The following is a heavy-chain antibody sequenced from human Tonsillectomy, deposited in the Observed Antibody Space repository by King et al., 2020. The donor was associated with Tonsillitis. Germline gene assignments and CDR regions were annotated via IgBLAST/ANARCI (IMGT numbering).Heavy chain of an antibody. J-gene: IGHJ4*02. Sequence: VQLVESGGGVVQPGRSLSLSCAASGFSFSSYGMHWVRQAPGKGLEWVAVISFDGSRKNYADSVKGRFTIFRDGSKNTLFLQMNSLRADDTAVYYCAIKRLYSSGWGIDHWGQGTLLSVSS. CDR1: GFSFSSYG. V-gene: IGHV3-33*05. D-gene: IGHD6-19*01. CDR3: AIKRLYSSGWGIDH. CDR2: ISFDGSRK.